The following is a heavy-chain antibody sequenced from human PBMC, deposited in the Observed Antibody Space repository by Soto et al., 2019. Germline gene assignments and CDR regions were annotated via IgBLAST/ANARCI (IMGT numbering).Heavy chain of an antibody. CDR2: ISSSSSYI. CDR1: GFTFSSYS. V-gene: IGHV3-21*01. J-gene: IGHJ3*02. Sequence: GGSLRLSCAASGFTFSSYSMNWVRQAPGKGLEWVSSISSSSSYIYYADSVKGRFTISRDNAKNSLYLQMNSLRAEDTAVYYCARDGPDIVVVPAYAFDIWGQGTMVTVSS. D-gene: IGHD2-2*01. CDR3: ARDGPDIVVVPAYAFDI.